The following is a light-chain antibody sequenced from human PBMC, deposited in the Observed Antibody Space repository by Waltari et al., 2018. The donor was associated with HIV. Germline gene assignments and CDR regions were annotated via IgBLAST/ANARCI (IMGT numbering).Light chain of an antibody. J-gene: IGLJ2*01. CDR1: SSDVGGYNY. V-gene: IGLV2-14*03. CDR3: SSYTSSSVV. Sequence: QSALTQPASVSGSPGQSITISCTGTSSDVGGYNYVSCYQQHPGKAPKLMIYDVSNRPSGVSNRFSGSKSGNTASLTIAGLQAEDEADYYCSSYTSSSVVFGGGTKLTVL. CDR2: DVS.